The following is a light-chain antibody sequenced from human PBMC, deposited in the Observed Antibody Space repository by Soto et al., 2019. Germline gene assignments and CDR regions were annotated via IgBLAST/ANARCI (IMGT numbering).Light chain of an antibody. CDR1: QSVSSY. CDR3: QQRSNWPPWHT. Sequence: EIVLTQSPATLSLSPGERATLSCRASQSVSSYLAWYQQKPGQAPRLLIYDASNRATGIPARFSGSGSGTDFTLTISSLEPEDFAVYYCQQRSNWPPWHTFGGGTKVEIK. CDR2: DAS. J-gene: IGKJ4*01. V-gene: IGKV3-11*01.